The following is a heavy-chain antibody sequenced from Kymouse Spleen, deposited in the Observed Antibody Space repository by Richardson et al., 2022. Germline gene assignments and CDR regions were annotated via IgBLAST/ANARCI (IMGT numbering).Heavy chain of an antibody. V-gene: IGHV4-59*01. Sequence: QVQLQESGPGLVKPSETLSLTCTVSGGSISSYYWSWIRQPPGKGLEWIGYIYYSGSTNYNPSLKSRVTISVDTSKNQFSLKLSSVTAADTAVYYCAR*QWLPPLTTGAREPWSPSPQ. CDR1: GGSISSYY. J-gene: IGHJ4*02. CDR3: AR*QWLPPLTT. CDR2: IYYSGST. D-gene: IGHD6-19*01.